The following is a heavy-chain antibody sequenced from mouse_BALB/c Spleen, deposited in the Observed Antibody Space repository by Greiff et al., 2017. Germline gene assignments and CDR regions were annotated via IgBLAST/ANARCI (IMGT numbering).Heavy chain of an antibody. CDR3: TRPEGAWFAY. CDR1: GFTFSNYW. V-gene: IGHV6-6*02. J-gene: IGHJ3*01. CDR2: IRLKSNNYAT. Sequence: EVKLEESGGGLVQPGGSMKLSCVASGFTFSNYWMNWVRQSPEKGLEWVAEIRLKSNNYATHYAESVKGRFTISRDDSKSSVYLQMNNLRAEDTGIYYCTRPEGAWFAYWGQGTLVTVSA.